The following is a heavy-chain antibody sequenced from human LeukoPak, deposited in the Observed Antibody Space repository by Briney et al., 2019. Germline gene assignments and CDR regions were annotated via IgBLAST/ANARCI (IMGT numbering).Heavy chain of an antibody. CDR1: GFTVSSNY. CDR3: AKDHRPQTRYCSSTSCYLNWFDP. CDR2: IYSGGST. Sequence: GGSLRLSCAASGFTVSSNYMSWVRQAPGKGLEWVSVIYSGGSTYYADSVKGRFTISRDNSKNTLYLQMNSLRAEDTAVYYCAKDHRPQTRYCSSTSCYLNWFDPWGQGTLVTVSS. V-gene: IGHV3-53*01. J-gene: IGHJ5*02. D-gene: IGHD2-2*01.